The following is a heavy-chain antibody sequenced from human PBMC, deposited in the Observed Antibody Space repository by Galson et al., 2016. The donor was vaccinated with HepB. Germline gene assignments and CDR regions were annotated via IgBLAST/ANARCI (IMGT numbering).Heavy chain of an antibody. Sequence: SLRLSCAASGFIFSNYAMLWVRQAPGKGLEWVSDISGSGGSTNYSDSVKGRFTISRDNSKNTLFLQMNSLRADDTALYYCAKSWAAVTLGDSWGQGTLVTVSS. CDR3: AKSWAAVTLGDS. V-gene: IGHV3-23*01. CDR2: ISGSGGST. D-gene: IGHD4-11*01. J-gene: IGHJ4*02. CDR1: GFIFSNYA.